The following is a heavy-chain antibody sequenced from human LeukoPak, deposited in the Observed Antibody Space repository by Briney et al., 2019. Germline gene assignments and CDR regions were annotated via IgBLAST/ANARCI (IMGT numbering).Heavy chain of an antibody. V-gene: IGHV4-4*02. CDR2: IYHSGST. CDR1: GGSISSSNW. CDR3: ARLYYYDSRGLRPFDP. J-gene: IGHJ5*02. D-gene: IGHD3-22*01. Sequence: PSGTLSLTCAVSGGSISSSNWWSWVRQPPGKGLEWIGEIYHSGSTNYNPSLKSRVTISVDKSKNQFSLKLNSVTAADTAVYFCARLYYYDSRGLRPFDPWGQGTLVTVSS.